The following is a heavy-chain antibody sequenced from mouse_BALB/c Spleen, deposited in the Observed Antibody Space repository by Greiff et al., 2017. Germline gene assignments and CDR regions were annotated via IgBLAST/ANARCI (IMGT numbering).Heavy chain of an antibody. CDR1: GYTFTSYW. CDR3: ARTAGSRPVFLYFDY. CDR2: IYPGNGDT. D-gene: IGHD1-1*01. J-gene: IGHJ2*01. V-gene: IGHV1-7*01. Sequence: QVQLQQSGAELAKPGASVKMSCKASGYTFTSYWMHWVKQRPGQGLEWIGAIYPGNGDTSYNQKFKGKATLTADKSSSTAYMQLSSLTSEDSAVYYCARTAGSRPVFLYFDYWGQGTTLTVSS.